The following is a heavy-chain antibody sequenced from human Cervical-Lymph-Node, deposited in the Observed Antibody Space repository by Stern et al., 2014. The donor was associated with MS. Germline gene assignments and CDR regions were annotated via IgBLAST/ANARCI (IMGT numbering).Heavy chain of an antibody. D-gene: IGHD1-1*01. CDR1: GFTVSRAY. CDR3: ARDTSSPERSDW. CDR2: ITNVGST. V-gene: IGHV3-53*01. Sequence: EVQLVESGGGVIQPGGSLRLSCKASGFTVSRAYMTWVRQAPGQGLEWVSLITNVGSTFYTDSVKGRFTISRDDSKNTVYLHMTSLRAEDTAMYYCARDTSSPERSDWWGQGTLVTVSS. J-gene: IGHJ4*02.